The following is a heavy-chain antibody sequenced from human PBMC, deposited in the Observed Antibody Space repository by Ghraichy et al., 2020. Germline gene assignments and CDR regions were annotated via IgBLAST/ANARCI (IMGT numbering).Heavy chain of an antibody. J-gene: IGHJ6*02. V-gene: IGHV3-48*02. D-gene: IGHD2-21*01. CDR3: ARGSRVVRFYYYDGMDV. CDR2: ITSSSRTL. CDR1: GFTFSSYS. Sequence: GGSLRLSCVGSGFTFSSYSMNWVRQSPGKGLEWVSYITSSSRTLFYADSVKGRFTISRDNAQNSLYLQMNSLRDEDTAIYYCARGSRVVRFYYYDGMDVWGQGTTVTVSS.